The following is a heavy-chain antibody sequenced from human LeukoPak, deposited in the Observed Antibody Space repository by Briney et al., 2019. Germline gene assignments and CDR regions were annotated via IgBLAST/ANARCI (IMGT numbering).Heavy chain of an antibody. CDR2: IIPIFDTA. Sequence: GASGKVSCKASGGTFSSYAITWVRQAPGQGLEWMGGIIPIFDTADYAQKFQGRVTITADESTRTAYMELSSLRSEDTAVYYCAIYYYDSSGYDWFDPWGQGTLVTVSS. CDR1: GGTFSSYA. J-gene: IGHJ5*02. V-gene: IGHV1-69*01. CDR3: AIYYYDSSGYDWFDP. D-gene: IGHD3-22*01.